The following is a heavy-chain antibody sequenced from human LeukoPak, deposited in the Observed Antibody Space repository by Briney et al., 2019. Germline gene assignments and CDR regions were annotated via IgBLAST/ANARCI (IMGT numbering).Heavy chain of an antibody. V-gene: IGHV1-8*02. J-gene: IGHJ6*03. CDR1: GYTFTSYG. CDR2: MRPGSGNT. Sequence: ASVKVSCKASGYTFTSYGISWVRQAAGQGLEWMGWMRPGSGNTGYAESFQGRITLTRDTSTNTAFMELSSLTSEDTAVYYCARGYYYYYYMDVWGKGTTVTASS. CDR3: ARGYYYYYYMDV.